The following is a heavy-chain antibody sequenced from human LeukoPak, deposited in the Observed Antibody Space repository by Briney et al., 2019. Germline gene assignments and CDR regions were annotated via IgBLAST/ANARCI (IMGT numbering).Heavy chain of an antibody. CDR2: ISTTSDYT. Sequence: PGGSLRLSCAASGFTFSDYCMSWIRQAPGKGLEWVSYISTTSDYTNYADSVKGRFTISRDNAKNSLYLQMNSLRAEDTAVYYCARISPSNWFDPWGQGTLVTVSS. J-gene: IGHJ5*02. CDR3: ARISPSNWFDP. D-gene: IGHD3-16*01. V-gene: IGHV3-11*03. CDR1: GFTFSDYC.